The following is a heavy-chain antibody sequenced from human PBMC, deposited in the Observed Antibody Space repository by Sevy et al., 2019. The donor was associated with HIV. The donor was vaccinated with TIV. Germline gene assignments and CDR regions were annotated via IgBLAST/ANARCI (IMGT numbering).Heavy chain of an antibody. CDR2: IKQDESEK. CDR3: AKSNSGSFDY. J-gene: IGHJ4*02. D-gene: IGHD3-22*01. V-gene: IGHV3-7*01. CDR1: GFSFSTYW. Sequence: GGSLRLSCAASGFSFSTYWMHWVRQAPGKGLEWVANIKQDESEKYYVASVKVRFTISRDNAKNSVYLEMNSLRPEDTTIYYCAKSNSGSFDYWGQGTLVTSPQ.